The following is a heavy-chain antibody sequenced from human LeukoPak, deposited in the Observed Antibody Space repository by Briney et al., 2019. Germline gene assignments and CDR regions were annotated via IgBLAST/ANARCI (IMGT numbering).Heavy chain of an antibody. J-gene: IGHJ5*02. D-gene: IGHD3-22*01. CDR1: GGSISSGGYY. CDR2: IYYSGST. V-gene: IGHV4-31*03. CDR3: ARDSFGSDSSGYYMGYNWFDP. Sequence: PSETLSLTCTVSGGSISSGGYYWSWIRQHPGKGLEWIGYIYYSGSTYYNPSLKSRVTISVDTPKNQFSLKLSSVTAADTAVYYCARDSFGSDSSGYYMGYNWFDPWGQGTLVTVSS.